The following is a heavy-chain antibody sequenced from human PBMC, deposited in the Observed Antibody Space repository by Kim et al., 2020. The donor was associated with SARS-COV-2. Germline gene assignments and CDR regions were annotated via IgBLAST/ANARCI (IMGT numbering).Heavy chain of an antibody. CDR1: GFTFSSYE. CDR3: ATEGVITN. Sequence: GGSLRLSCAASGFTFSSYEMNWVRQAPGKGLEWVSYISSSGSTIYNADSVKGRFTISRDNTKNSLYLQMNSLRAKDTAVYYCATEGVITNWGQGTLVTVSS. J-gene: IGHJ4*02. D-gene: IGHD3-22*01. CDR2: ISSSGSTI. V-gene: IGHV3-48*03.